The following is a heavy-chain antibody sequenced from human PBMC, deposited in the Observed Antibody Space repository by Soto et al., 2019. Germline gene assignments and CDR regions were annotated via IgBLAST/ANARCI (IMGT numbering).Heavy chain of an antibody. J-gene: IGHJ3*01. V-gene: IGHV4-30-2*06. CDR1: GGSVSSGVFS. D-gene: IGHD2-21*01. CDR3: HRGHYYDAVDV. CDR2: VSHSGSP. Sequence: TLSLTCAVSGGSVSSGVFSWNWIRQSPGQGLEWIGYVSHSGSPYYTASLRSRVTISLDKSTNQISLNLTSVTPADTAVYFCHRGHYYDAVDVGGQGTMVT.